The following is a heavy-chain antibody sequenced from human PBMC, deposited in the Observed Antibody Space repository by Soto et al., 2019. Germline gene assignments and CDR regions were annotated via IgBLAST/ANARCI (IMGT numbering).Heavy chain of an antibody. D-gene: IGHD3-10*01. J-gene: IGHJ5*02. CDR1: GFTFSSYA. V-gene: IGHV3-30-3*01. CDR3: ARGAGFGWFDP. CDR2: ISYDGSNK. Sequence: QVQLVESGGGVVQPGRSLRLSCAASGFTFSSYAMHWVRQAPGKGLEWVAVISYDGSNKYYADSVKGRFTISRDNSKNPVSLQMNSVRAEDGAVYYCARGAGFGWFDPLGQETLVTVSS.